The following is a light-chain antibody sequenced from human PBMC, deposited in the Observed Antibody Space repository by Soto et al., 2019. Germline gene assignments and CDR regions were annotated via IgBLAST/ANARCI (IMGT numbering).Light chain of an antibody. CDR1: QGISSA. Sequence: AIQLTQSPSSLSASVGDRVTMTCRASQGISSALAWYQQKPGKPPNLLIYDASRLESGVPSRFSGSGSGTDFTLTISSLQPEDFVTYYCQQFNSYLPAFGPGTKVDI. CDR2: DAS. V-gene: IGKV1-13*02. CDR3: QQFNSYLPA. J-gene: IGKJ3*01.